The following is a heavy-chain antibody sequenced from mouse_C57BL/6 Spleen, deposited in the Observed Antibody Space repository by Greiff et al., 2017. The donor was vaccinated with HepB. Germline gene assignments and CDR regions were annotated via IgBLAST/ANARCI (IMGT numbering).Heavy chain of an antibody. D-gene: IGHD2-1*01. CDR3: ARAGYGKRGYIDV. V-gene: IGHV1-69*01. J-gene: IGHJ1*03. Sequence: QVQLQQSGAELVMPGASVKLSCKASGYTFTSYWMHWVKQRPGQGLEWIGEIDPSDSYTNYNQKFKGKSTLTVDKSSSTAYMQLSSLTSEDSAVYYCARAGYGKRGYIDVWGTGTTVTVSS. CDR1: GYTFTSYW. CDR2: IDPSDSYT.